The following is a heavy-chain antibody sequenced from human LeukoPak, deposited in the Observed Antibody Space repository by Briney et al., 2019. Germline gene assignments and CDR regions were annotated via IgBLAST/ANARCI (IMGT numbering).Heavy chain of an antibody. V-gene: IGHV3-30-3*01. Sequence: GGTLRLSCAASGFTFSSYAMHWVRQAPGKGLEWVAVISYDGSNKYYADSVKGRFTISRDNSKNTLCLQMNSLRAEDTAVYYCANNYYDSSGLLDYWGQGTLVTVSS. CDR1: GFTFSSYA. CDR3: ANNYYDSSGLLDY. D-gene: IGHD3-22*01. J-gene: IGHJ4*02. CDR2: ISYDGSNK.